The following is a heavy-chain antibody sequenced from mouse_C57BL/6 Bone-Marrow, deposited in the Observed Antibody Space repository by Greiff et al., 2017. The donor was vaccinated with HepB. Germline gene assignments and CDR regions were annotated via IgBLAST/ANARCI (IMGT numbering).Heavy chain of an antibody. CDR3: ARGGWLLRYAMDY. CDR1: GYTFTSYW. CDR2: INPSSGYT. D-gene: IGHD2-3*01. J-gene: IGHJ4*01. V-gene: IGHV1-7*01. Sequence: QVQLKESGAELAKPGASVKLSCKASGYTFTSYWMHWVKQRPGQGLEWIGYINPSSGYTKYNQKFKDKATLTADKSSSTAYMQLSSLTYEDSAVYYCARGGWLLRYAMDYWGQGTSVTVSS.